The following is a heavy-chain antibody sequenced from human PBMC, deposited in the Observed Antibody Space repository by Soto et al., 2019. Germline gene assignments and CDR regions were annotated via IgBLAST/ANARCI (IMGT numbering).Heavy chain of an antibody. CDR1: GYTLTELS. J-gene: IGHJ6*02. V-gene: IGHV1-24*01. D-gene: IGHD3-10*01. CDR3: ATGFGSRRHSYYYYGMDV. Sequence: GASVKVSCKVSGYTLTELSMHWVRQAPGKGLEWMGGFDPEDGETIYAQKFQGRVTMTEDTSTDTAYMELSSLRSEDTAVYYCATGFGSRRHSYYYYGMDVWGQGTTVTVSS. CDR2: FDPEDGET.